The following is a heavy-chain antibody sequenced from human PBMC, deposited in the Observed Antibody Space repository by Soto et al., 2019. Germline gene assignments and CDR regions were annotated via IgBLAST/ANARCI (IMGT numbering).Heavy chain of an antibody. V-gene: IGHV1-2*02. D-gene: IGHD1-7*01. Sequence: QVQLVQSGAEVKKPGASVKVSCKASGYTFTGSYMQWVRQAPGQGLEWMGWSNANSGGTNYAEKLQGRGTMTRDTSISTAYMELRRLRSDDTAVYYCARAGGIDGDWNYEGWFDPWGQGTLVTVSS. CDR3: ARAGGIDGDWNYEGWFDP. CDR1: GYTFTGSY. CDR2: SNANSGGT. J-gene: IGHJ5*02.